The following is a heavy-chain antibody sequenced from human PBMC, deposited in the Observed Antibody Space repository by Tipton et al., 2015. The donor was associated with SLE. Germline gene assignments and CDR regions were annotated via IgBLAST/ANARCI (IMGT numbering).Heavy chain of an antibody. CDR1: GGSFSGYY. Sequence: TLSLTCAVYGGSFSGYYWSWIRPPPGKGLEWIGEINHSGSTNYNPSLKSRVTISVDTSKNQFSLKLSSVTAADTAVYYCARGPDTIQGTFQHWGQGTLVTVSS. CDR3: ARGPDTIQGTFQH. V-gene: IGHV4-34*01. J-gene: IGHJ1*01. D-gene: IGHD3-3*01. CDR2: INHSGST.